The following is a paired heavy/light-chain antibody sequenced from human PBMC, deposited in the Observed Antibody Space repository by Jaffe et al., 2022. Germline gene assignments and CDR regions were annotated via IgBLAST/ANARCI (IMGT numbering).Light chain of an antibody. CDR3: MQATHVPYT. Sequence: DVVMTQTPLSSPVTLGQPASISCRSSQSLVYRDGDTYLSWLQQRPGQPPRLLIYKISNRFSGVPDRFSGSGAGTDFTLKISRVEAEDVGVYYCMQATHVPYTFGQGTRLEIK. CDR1: QSLVYRDGDTY. CDR2: KIS. V-gene: IGKV2-24*01. J-gene: IGKJ2*01.
Heavy chain of an antibody. V-gene: IGHV3-48*03. CDR2: ISTTGSTV. D-gene: IGHD2-8*01. Sequence: EVQLVESGGDLVQPGGSVKLSCTASGFTFSSSEVNWVRQAPGKGLEWIAYISTTGSTVYYADSVKGRFTISRDNAKSSLFLQMNSLRAEDTAVYYCATSSNSGCYGVSWCHVNYWGQGTLVTVSS. CDR1: GFTFSSSE. J-gene: IGHJ4*02. CDR3: ATSSNSGCYGVSWCHVNY.